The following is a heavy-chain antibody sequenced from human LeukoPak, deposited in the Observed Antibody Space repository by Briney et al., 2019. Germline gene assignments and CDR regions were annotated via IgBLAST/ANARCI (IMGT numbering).Heavy chain of an antibody. CDR3: ARLRGYSYGFADY. D-gene: IGHD5-18*01. CDR1: GGSISSGSYY. J-gene: IGHJ4*02. Sequence: SETLSLTCTVSGGSISSGSYYWSWIRQPAGKGLEWIGYIYYSGSTNYNPSLKSRVTISVDTSKNQFSLKLSSVTAADTAVYYCARLRGYSYGFADYWGQGTLVTVSS. V-gene: IGHV4-61*10. CDR2: IYYSGST.